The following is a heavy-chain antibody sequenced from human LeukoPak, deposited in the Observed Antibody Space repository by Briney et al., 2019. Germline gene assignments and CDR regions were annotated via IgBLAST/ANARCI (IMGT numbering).Heavy chain of an antibody. CDR3: ARASTLDY. CDR2: INPNRGVT. Sequence: ASVKVSCKASGYTFTGIYIHWVRQAPGQGLEWMGWINPNRGVTNYAQKFQGRVTMTRDTSISTAYMELSRLTSDDTAVYYCARASTLDYWGQGTLVTVSS. J-gene: IGHJ4*02. CDR1: GYTFTGIY. V-gene: IGHV1-2*02.